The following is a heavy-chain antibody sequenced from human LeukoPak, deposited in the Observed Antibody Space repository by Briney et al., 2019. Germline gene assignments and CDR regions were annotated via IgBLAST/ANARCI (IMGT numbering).Heavy chain of an antibody. CDR3: GGQTSVGRSGDN. Sequence: AESLKISCKASGYRFSSYWIWSVRQMPGKDLEWMGSIDPSVSETRDTPSFQSPVTISVDKSLTTASLQWNTLKASDTATYFCGGQTSVGRSGDNWGQGTLVTVSS. J-gene: IGHJ4*02. CDR1: GYRFSSYW. V-gene: IGHV5-51*01. CDR2: IDPSVSET. D-gene: IGHD7-27*01.